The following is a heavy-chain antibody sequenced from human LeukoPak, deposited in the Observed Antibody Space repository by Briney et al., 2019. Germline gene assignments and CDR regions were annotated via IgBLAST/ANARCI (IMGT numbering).Heavy chain of an antibody. D-gene: IGHD6-6*01. CDR3: ARDKYSTIDY. Sequence: GGSLRLSCAASGFTFNSYAMSWVRQAPGKGLEWVSYISSSSSTIFYADSFKGRFTISRDNAKSSLFLQMNSLRDEDTAIYYCARDKYSTIDYWGQGTLVTVSS. V-gene: IGHV3-48*02. CDR2: ISSSSSTI. J-gene: IGHJ4*02. CDR1: GFTFNSYA.